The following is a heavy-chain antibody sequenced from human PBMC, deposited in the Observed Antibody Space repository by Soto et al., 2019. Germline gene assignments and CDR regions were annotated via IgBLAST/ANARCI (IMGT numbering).Heavy chain of an antibody. D-gene: IGHD3-3*01. J-gene: IGHJ6*02. CDR2: IYPGDSDT. CDR3: ARLGFNYDFLSGYYNVHHYYGIDV. Sequence: PGESLKISCMGSGYKVSTWHNFTSYWIAWVRQMPGEGLEWMGIIYPGDSDTRYSPSFQGQVTISADKSINSVYLQWSSLKASDTATYYCARLGFNYDFLSGYYNVHHYYGIDVRGQGTKVTVSS. CDR1: GYKVSTWHNFTSYW. V-gene: IGHV5-51*01.